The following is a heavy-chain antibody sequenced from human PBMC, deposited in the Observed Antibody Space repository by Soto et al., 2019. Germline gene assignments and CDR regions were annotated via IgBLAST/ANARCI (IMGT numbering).Heavy chain of an antibody. CDR1: GYTFTSYG. CDR3: ARDYLDMITFGGVIDDDAFDI. D-gene: IGHD3-16*02. Sequence: ASVKVSCKASGYTFTSYGISWVRQAPGQGLERMGWISAYNGNTNYAQKLQGRVTMTTDTSTSTAYMELRSLRSDDTAVYYCARDYLDMITFGGVIDDDAFDIWGQGTMVTVSS. V-gene: IGHV1-18*01. CDR2: ISAYNGNT. J-gene: IGHJ3*02.